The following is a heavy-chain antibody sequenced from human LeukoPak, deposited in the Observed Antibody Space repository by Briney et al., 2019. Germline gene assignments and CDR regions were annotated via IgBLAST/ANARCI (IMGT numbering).Heavy chain of an antibody. CDR1: GYRFTSYG. Sequence: ASVKLSCKASGYRFTSYGITWVRQAPGQGLEWMGWISVYNGNTNYAQKLQGRVTMTTDTSTSTAYRELRSLRSDDTAVYYCAREYCSTTRCYMADYWGQGTLVTVSS. J-gene: IGHJ4*02. CDR3: AREYCSTTRCYMADY. V-gene: IGHV1-18*01. D-gene: IGHD2-2*01. CDR2: ISVYNGNT.